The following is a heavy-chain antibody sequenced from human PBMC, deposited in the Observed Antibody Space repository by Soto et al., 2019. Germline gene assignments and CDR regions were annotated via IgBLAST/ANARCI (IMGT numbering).Heavy chain of an antibody. CDR2: ISSSSSYI. CDR3: ARGPSSITMVRVIDY. V-gene: IGHV3-21*01. D-gene: IGHD3-10*01. Sequence: GGSLRLSCAASGFTFSSYSMNWVRQAPGKGLEWVSSISSSSSYIYYADSVKGRFTISRDNAKNSLYLQMNSLRAEDTAVYYCARGPSSITMVRVIDYWGQGTLVTVS. CDR1: GFTFSSYS. J-gene: IGHJ4*02.